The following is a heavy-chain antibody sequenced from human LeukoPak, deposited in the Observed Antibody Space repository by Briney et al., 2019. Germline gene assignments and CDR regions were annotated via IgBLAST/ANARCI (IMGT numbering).Heavy chain of an antibody. V-gene: IGHV3-33*08. J-gene: IGHJ6*02. CDR2: IWYDGSNK. D-gene: IGHD3-22*01. Sequence: QPGRSLRLSCAASGFTFSSYAMHWVRQAPGKGLEWVAVIWYDGSNKDYADSVKGRFTISRDNSKNTLYLQMNSLRDEDTAVYYCARRPYHDVSGRLSDVWGQGTTVTVSS. CDR1: GFTFSSYA. CDR3: ARRPYHDVSGRLSDV.